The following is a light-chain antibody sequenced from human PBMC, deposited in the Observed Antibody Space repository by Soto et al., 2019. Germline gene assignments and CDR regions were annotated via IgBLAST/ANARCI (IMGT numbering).Light chain of an antibody. CDR3: SSYTSSSTLGGV. J-gene: IGLJ1*01. Sequence: QSVLTQPASVSGSPGQSITISCTGTSSDVGGYNYVSWYQQHPGKAPKLMIYDVSNRPSGVPNRFSGSKSGNTASLTISGLQAEDEADYYCSSYTSSSTLGGVFGTGTKVTVL. CDR2: DVS. V-gene: IGLV2-14*01. CDR1: SSDVGGYNY.